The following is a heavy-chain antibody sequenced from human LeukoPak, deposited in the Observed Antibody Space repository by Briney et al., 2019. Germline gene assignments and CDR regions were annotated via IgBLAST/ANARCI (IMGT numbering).Heavy chain of an antibody. CDR2: IYYSGST. CDR3: ARDGKHYYGSGGHFDY. D-gene: IGHD3-10*01. CDR1: GGSISSSSYY. J-gene: IGHJ4*02. V-gene: IGHV4-39*07. Sequence: PSETLSLTCTVSGGSISSSSYYWGWIRQPPGKGLEWIGSIYYSGSTYYNPSLKSRVTISVDTSKNQFSLRLSSVTAADTAVYYCARDGKHYYGSGGHFDYWGQGTLVTVSS.